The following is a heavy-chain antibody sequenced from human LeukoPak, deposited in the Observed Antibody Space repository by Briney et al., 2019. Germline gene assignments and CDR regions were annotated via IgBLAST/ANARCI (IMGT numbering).Heavy chain of an antibody. Sequence: PGGSLRLSCAASGFTFSSYAMHWVRQAPGKGLEWVAVISYDGSNKYYADSVKGRFTISRDNSKNTLYLQMNSLRSEDTAVYYCARGLPYCSGGSCYCNDWGQGTLVTVSS. CDR1: GFTFSSYA. D-gene: IGHD2-15*01. CDR3: ARGLPYCSGGSCYCND. J-gene: IGHJ4*02. V-gene: IGHV3-30-3*01. CDR2: ISYDGSNK.